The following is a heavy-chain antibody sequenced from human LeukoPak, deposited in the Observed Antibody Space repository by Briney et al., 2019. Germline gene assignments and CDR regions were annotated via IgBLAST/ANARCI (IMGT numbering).Heavy chain of an antibody. CDR2: ISSSGSTI. Sequence: GGSLRLSCAASGCTFSSYEMNWVRQAPGKGLEWVSYISSSGSTIYYADSVKGRFTISRDNAKNSLYLQMNSLRAEDTAVYYCARASSDYSNGDHFDYWGQGTLVTVSS. J-gene: IGHJ4*02. CDR3: ARASSDYSNGDHFDY. V-gene: IGHV3-48*03. CDR1: GCTFSSYE. D-gene: IGHD4-11*01.